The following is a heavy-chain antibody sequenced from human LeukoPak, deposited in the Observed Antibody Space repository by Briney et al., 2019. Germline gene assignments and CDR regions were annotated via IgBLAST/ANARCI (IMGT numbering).Heavy chain of an antibody. CDR3: AGRITMVRGVTPGPVDY. D-gene: IGHD3-10*01. CDR1: GYSFTGYY. J-gene: IGHJ4*02. CDR2: INPNSGGT. Sequence: ASVKVSCKASGYSFTGYYIHWVRQAPGQGLEWMGCINPNSGGTNYAQKLQGRVTMIRDTSISTAYMELSRVRNDDTAVYYCAGRITMVRGVTPGPVDYWGQGTLVTVSS. V-gene: IGHV1-2*02.